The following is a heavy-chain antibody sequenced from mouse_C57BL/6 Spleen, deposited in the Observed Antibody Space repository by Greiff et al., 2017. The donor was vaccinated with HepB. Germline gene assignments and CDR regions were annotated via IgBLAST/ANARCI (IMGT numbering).Heavy chain of an antibody. CDR1: GYAFSSYW. CDR3: ARRRAYGYDWFAY. Sequence: QVQLQQSGAELVKPGASVKISCKASGYAFSSYWMNWVKQRPGKGLEWIGQIYPGDGDTNYNGKFKGKATLTADKSSSTAYMQLSSLTSEDSAVYFCARRRAYGYDWFAYWGQGTLVTVSA. V-gene: IGHV1-80*01. CDR2: IYPGDGDT. D-gene: IGHD2-2*01. J-gene: IGHJ3*01.